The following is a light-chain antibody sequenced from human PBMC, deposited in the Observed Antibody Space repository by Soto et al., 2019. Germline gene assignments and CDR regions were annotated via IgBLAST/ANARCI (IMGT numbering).Light chain of an antibody. CDR1: QSVSNS. J-gene: IGKJ1*01. V-gene: IGKV3-15*01. Sequence: EIVMTQSPVTLSVSPGERATLSCRASQSVSNSLAWYQQKPGQAPRLLIYGASTRATGIPARFSGSGSGTEFTLPISSLQSEDAAVYYCQQYNNWPETFGQGTKVEIK. CDR3: QQYNNWPET. CDR2: GAS.